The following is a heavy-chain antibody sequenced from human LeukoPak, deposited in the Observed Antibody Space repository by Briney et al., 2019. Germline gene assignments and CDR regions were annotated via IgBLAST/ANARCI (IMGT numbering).Heavy chain of an antibody. D-gene: IGHD3-9*01. V-gene: IGHV1-2*04. CDR1: GYTFTGYY. Sequence: ASVKVSCKASGYTFTGYYMHWVRQAPGQGLEWMGWINPNSGGTNYAQKFQGWVTMTRDTSISTAYMELSRLRSDDTAVYYCARAGLRYFDWLSEGDYWGQGTLVTVSS. CDR2: INPNSGGT. CDR3: ARAGLRYFDWLSEGDY. J-gene: IGHJ4*02.